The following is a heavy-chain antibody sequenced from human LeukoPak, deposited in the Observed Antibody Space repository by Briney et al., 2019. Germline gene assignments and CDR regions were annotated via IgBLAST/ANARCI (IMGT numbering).Heavy chain of an antibody. CDR2: IKSKSDGGTT. D-gene: IGHD6-19*01. J-gene: IGHJ1*01. CDR3: TTDTPTGVSGWYGYFQH. Sequence: GGSLRLSCAASGFTFSNAWMNWVRQAPGKGLEWVGRIKSKSDGGTTDYAAPVKGRFTISRDDAKNTLYLQMNSLKTEDTAVYSCTTDTPTGVSGWYGYFQHWGQGTLVTVSS. CDR1: GFTFSNAW. V-gene: IGHV3-15*07.